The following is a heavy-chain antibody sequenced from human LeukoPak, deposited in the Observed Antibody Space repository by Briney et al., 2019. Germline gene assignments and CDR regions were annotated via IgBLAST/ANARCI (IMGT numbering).Heavy chain of an antibody. J-gene: IGHJ4*02. CDR1: GFTFDDCG. CDR3: ARGLRYFDWQPLDY. D-gene: IGHD3-9*01. CDR2: INWNGGST. Sequence: PGGSLRLSCVGSGFTFDDCGMSWVRQSPGKGLEWVAGINWNGGSTGYADSVKGRFTISRDNAKNSLYLQMNSLRGEDTALYYCARGLRYFDWQPLDYWGQGILVTVSS. V-gene: IGHV3-20*04.